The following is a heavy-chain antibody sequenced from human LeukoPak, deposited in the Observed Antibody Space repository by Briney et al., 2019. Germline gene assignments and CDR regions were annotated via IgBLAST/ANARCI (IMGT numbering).Heavy chain of an antibody. CDR3: ARRYCSSTSCYLDWFDP. Sequence: SETLSLTCAVYGGSFSGYYWSWIRQPPGKGLEWIGEINHSGGTNYNPSLKSRVTISVDTSKNQFSLKLSSVTAADTAVYYCARRYCSSTSCYLDWFDPWGQGTLVTVSS. D-gene: IGHD2-2*01. V-gene: IGHV4-34*01. CDR2: INHSGGT. J-gene: IGHJ5*02. CDR1: GGSFSGYY.